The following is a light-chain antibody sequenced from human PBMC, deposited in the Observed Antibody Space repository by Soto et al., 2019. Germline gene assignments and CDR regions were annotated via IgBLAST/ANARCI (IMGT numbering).Light chain of an antibody. V-gene: IGLV2-14*01. J-gene: IGLJ1*01. CDR3: SSYTSSSTLLYV. Sequence: QSALTQPASVSGSPGQSITISCTGTSSDVGGYNYVSWYQQHPGKAPKLMIYDVSNRPSGVSNRFSGSKSGNTASLTISGLQAEDDSDYYFSSYTSSSTLLYVFGTGTKVTVL. CDR2: DVS. CDR1: SSDVGGYNY.